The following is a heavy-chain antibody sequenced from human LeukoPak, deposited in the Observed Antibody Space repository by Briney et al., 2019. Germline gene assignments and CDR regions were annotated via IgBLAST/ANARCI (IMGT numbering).Heavy chain of an antibody. CDR1: GGSLSGYY. V-gene: IGHV4-34*01. Sequence: SETLSLTCAVYGGSLSGYYWSWLRQPPGKGLEWIGEINHSGSTDYNPSLKSRVTISVDTSKNQFSLKLSSVTAADTAVYYCARDGVGTYYFDYWGQGTLVTVSS. D-gene: IGHD3-3*01. J-gene: IGHJ4*02. CDR3: ARDGVGTYYFDY. CDR2: INHSGST.